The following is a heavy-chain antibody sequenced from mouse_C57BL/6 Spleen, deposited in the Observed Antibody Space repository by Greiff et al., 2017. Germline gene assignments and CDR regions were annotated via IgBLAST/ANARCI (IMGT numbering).Heavy chain of an antibody. CDR1: GYTFTSYW. J-gene: IGHJ3*01. CDR3: AIYGSSYVGAY. Sequence: VQLQQSGAELVRPGSSVKLSCKASGYTFTSYWLDWVKQRPGQGLEWIGNIYPSDSATHYNQTFKDKATLTVDKSSSTAYMQLSSLTSEDSAVDYCAIYGSSYVGAYWGQGTLVTVSA. V-gene: IGHV1-61*01. D-gene: IGHD1-1*01. CDR2: IYPSDSAT.